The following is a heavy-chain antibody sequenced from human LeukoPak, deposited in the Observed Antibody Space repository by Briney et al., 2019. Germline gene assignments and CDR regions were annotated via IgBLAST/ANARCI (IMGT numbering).Heavy chain of an antibody. CDR2: VDSDVSST. V-gene: IGHV3-74*01. J-gene: IGHJ6*04. CDR1: GCTFSRYW. CDR3: ARDLSSTGQRMDV. Sequence: PGGTLRLSCAASGCTFSRYWIHWVRQVPGKGTVLVSRVDSDVSSTGYADFVQGRFTTPRDNAENTLYLQMNSLRAEDTAVYYCARDLSSTGQRMDVWGKGTTVTVSS. D-gene: IGHD6-13*01.